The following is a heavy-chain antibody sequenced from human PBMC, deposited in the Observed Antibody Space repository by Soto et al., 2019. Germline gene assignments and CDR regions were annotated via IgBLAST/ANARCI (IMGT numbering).Heavy chain of an antibody. CDR1: GFSFSSYW. Sequence: GGSLRLSCAASGFSFSSYWMHWVRQAPGKGLVWVSRINRDGSEANYADSVKGRFTISRDNAXXXXXXXXXXXXXXXXXVYYCAKDLHIAATDYWGQGTLVTVSS. CDR2: INRDGSEA. J-gene: IGHJ4*02. V-gene: IGHV3-74*01. CDR3: AKDLHIAATDY. D-gene: IGHD5-12*01.